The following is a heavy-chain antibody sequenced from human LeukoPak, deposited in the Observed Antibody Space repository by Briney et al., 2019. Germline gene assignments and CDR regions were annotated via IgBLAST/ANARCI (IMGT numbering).Heavy chain of an antibody. CDR1: GGSFSGYY. CDR3: ARPPESEYQLPKASFDY. Sequence: SETLSLTCAVYGGSFSGYYWSWIRQPPGKGLEWIGEINHSGSTNYNPSLKSRVTISVDTSKNQFSLKLSSVTAADTAVYYCARPPESEYQLPKASFDYWGQETLVTVSS. J-gene: IGHJ4*02. V-gene: IGHV4-34*01. CDR2: INHSGST. D-gene: IGHD2-2*01.